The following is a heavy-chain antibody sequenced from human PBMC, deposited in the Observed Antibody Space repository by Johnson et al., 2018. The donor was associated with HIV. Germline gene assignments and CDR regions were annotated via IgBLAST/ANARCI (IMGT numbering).Heavy chain of an antibody. CDR3: ARECEPAGLAFDI. Sequence: VQLVESGGGVVQPGRSLRLSCAASGFTFSTFGMHWVRQAPGKGLEWVAVISYDGSNKYYADSVKGRFTISRDNSKNTLYLQMNSLRAEDTAVYYCARECEPAGLAFDIWGQGTMVTVSS. J-gene: IGHJ3*02. V-gene: IGHV3-30*03. CDR1: GFTFSTFG. CDR2: ISYDGSNK. D-gene: IGHD1-14*01.